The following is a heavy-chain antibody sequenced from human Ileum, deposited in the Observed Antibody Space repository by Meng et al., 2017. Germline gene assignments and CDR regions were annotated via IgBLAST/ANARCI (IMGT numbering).Heavy chain of an antibody. J-gene: IGHJ4*02. D-gene: IGHD6-13*01. V-gene: IGHV3-74*01. CDR3: ARDLHIAATNY. CDR2: IIGDGSAR. Sequence: VELGGCGGGLVQGGGALGLFCGASGVTFSDFLNDWVRTAPGKGLEWVSRIIGDGSARDYADSVKGRFIISRDNAKTTVYLEMNNLRAEDTAIYYCARDLHIAATNYWGQGTLVTVSS. CDR1: GVTFSDFL.